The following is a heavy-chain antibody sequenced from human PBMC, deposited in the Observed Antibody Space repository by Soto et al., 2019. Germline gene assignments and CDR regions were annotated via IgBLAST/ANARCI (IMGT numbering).Heavy chain of an antibody. CDR3: ARNYSSGSRNWFDP. CDR2: IYYSGST. D-gene: IGHD6-19*01. J-gene: IGHJ5*02. V-gene: IGHV4-38-2*01. CDR1: HDSVSSGYY. Sequence: SETLSLTCAVSHDSVSSGYYWAWIRQPPGKGLEWIGSIYYSGSTYYNPSLRSRVTISVDTSKKQFSLKLSSVTAADTAVFYCARNYSSGSRNWFDPWGQGTLVTVSS.